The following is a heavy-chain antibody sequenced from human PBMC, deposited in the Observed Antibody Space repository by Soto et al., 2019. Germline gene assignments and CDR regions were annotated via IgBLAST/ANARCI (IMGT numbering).Heavy chain of an antibody. V-gene: IGHV3-48*01. CDR1: GFTFSSYA. Sequence: PGGSLRLSCSASGFTFSSYAMHWVRQAPGKGLEWVSYISSSSSTIYYADSVKGRFTISRDNAKNSLYLQMNSLRAEDTAVYYCAPKFGELFRDYWGQGTLVTVSS. J-gene: IGHJ4*02. D-gene: IGHD3-10*01. CDR3: APKFGELFRDY. CDR2: ISSSSSTI.